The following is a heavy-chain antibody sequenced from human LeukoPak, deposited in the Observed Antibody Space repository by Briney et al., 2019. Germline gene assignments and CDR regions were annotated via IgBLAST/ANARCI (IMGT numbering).Heavy chain of an antibody. CDR2: IYYSGST. CDR1: GGSISSSSYY. J-gene: IGHJ3*02. CDR3: ARDGANYYDSSGYYSVDAFDI. D-gene: IGHD3-22*01. V-gene: IGHV4-61*01. Sequence: PSETLSLTCTVSGGSISSSSYYLSWIRQPPGKGLEWIGYIYYSGSTNYNPSLKSRVTISVDTSKNQFSLKLSSVTAADTAVYYCARDGANYYDSSGYYSVDAFDIWGQGTMVTVSS.